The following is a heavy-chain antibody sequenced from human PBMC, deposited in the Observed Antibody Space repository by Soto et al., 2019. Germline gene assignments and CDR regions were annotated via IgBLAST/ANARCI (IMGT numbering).Heavy chain of an antibody. Sequence: EVQLLESGGGLVQPGGSLRLSCEGSGFTFINYAMNWVRQAPGKGLEWVSAVSGGGDAAFYADSVKGRFTISRDNSKNTETLQISSLGIDDTAVYYCMRNVLATTTLPIYSYIDLWGRGTLVTVSS. CDR1: GFTFINYA. V-gene: IGHV3-23*01. CDR3: MRNVLATTTLPIYSYIDL. CDR2: VSGGGDAA. D-gene: IGHD4-17*01. J-gene: IGHJ2*01.